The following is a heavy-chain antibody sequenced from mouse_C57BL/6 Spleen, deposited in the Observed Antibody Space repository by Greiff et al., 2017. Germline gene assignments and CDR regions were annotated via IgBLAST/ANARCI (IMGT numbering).Heavy chain of an antibody. J-gene: IGHJ3*01. CDR1: GFTFTDYY. CDR2: IRNKANGYTT. V-gene: IGHV7-3*01. Sequence: EVQLVESGGGLVQPGGSLSLSCAASGFTFTDYYMSWVRQPPGKALEWLGFIRNKANGYTTEYSASVKGRFTISRDNSQSILYLQMNALRAEDSATYYCARSQLGPLFAYGGQGTLVTVSA. CDR3: ARSQLGPLFAY. D-gene: IGHD4-1*02.